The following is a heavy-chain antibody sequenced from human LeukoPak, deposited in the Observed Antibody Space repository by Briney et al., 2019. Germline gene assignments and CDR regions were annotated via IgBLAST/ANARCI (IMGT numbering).Heavy chain of an antibody. Sequence: GRSLRLSCAASGFTFSSYGMHWVRQAPGKGLEWVAVIWYDGSNKYYADSVKGRFTISRDNSKNTLYLQMNSLRAEDTAIYYCAGAPAGGSDWLSPFDYGGQGTLVTVSS. CDR1: GFTFSSYG. V-gene: IGHV3-33*01. D-gene: IGHD3-9*01. CDR2: IWYDGSNK. J-gene: IGHJ4*02. CDR3: AGAPAGGSDWLSPFDY.